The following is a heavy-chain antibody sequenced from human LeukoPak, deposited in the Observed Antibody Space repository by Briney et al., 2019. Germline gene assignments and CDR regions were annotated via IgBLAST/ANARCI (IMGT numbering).Heavy chain of an antibody. CDR2: IYSGGST. D-gene: IGHD2-15*01. CDR1: GFTVSSNY. V-gene: IGHV3-53*01. CDR3: ASRYCSGGSCYRSYYYYYYMDV. Sequence: PGRSLRLSCAASGFTVSSNYMSWVRQAPGKGLEWVSVIYSGGSTYYADSVKGRFTISRDNSKNTLYLQMNSLRAEDTAVYYCASRYCSGGSCYRSYYYYYYMDVWGKGTTVTVSS. J-gene: IGHJ6*03.